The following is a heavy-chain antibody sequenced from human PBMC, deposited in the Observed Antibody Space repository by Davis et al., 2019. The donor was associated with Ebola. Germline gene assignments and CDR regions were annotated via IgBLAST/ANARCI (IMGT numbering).Heavy chain of an antibody. CDR3: ARAAVYSGYDKYYYKGMDV. CDR2: INPSGGST. Sequence: ASVKVSCNASGYTFTSYYMHWVRQAPGQGLEWMVIINPSGGSTSYAHKFQGRVTITADESMSTAYMELSSLRSEDTAVYYCARAAVYSGYDKYYYKGMDVWGQGTTVTVSS. J-gene: IGHJ6*02. V-gene: IGHV1-46*01. CDR1: GYTFTSYY. D-gene: IGHD5-12*01.